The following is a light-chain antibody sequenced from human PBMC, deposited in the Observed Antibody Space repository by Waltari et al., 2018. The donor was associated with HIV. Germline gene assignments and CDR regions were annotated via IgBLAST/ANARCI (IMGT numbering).Light chain of an antibody. Sequence: AIQLTQSPSSLSASVGDSVTITCRASQAIGKDLACYQVKSGEAPRLLISAASVLQVGVPSLFSGSGSDTAFTLSISTLRPEDIGTYYCLQDYDYPLSFGGGTKVNI. CDR3: LQDYDYPLS. V-gene: IGKV1-6*01. J-gene: IGKJ4*01. CDR2: AAS. CDR1: QAIGKD.